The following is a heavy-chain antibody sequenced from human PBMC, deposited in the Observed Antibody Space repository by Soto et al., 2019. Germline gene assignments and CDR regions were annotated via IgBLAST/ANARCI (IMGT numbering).Heavy chain of an antibody. CDR1: EVSFSWYC. V-gene: IGHV3-21*06. CDR3: ARESEDLTSNFDY. CDR2: ISSTTHYI. Sequence: GPLMHSRRACEVSFSWYCVNWGPKAPGKGLEWVSSISSTTHYIYYADSMRGRFTISRDNAKNAVYLEMNSLRAEDTAVYYCARESEDLTSNFDYWGQGTLVTRLL. J-gene: IGHJ4*02.